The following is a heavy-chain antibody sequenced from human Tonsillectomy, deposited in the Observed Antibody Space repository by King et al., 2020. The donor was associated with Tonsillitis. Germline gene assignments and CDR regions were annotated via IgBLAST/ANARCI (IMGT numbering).Heavy chain of an antibody. CDR1: GFTFDDYA. D-gene: IGHD4-11*01. V-gene: IGHV3-9*01. CDR3: AKDIYPTVTTSPYYYSYYGMDV. J-gene: IGHJ6*02. Sequence: VQLVESGGGLVQPGRSLRLSCAASGFTFDDYAMHWVRQAPGKGLEWVSGISWNSGSIGYADSVKGRFTISRDNAKNSLYLQVNSLRTEDTALYYCAKDIYPTVTTSPYYYSYYGMDVWGQGTTVTVSS. CDR2: ISWNSGSI.